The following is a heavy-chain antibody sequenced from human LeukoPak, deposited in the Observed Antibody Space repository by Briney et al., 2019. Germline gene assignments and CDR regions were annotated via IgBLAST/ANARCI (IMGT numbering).Heavy chain of an antibody. Sequence: SQTLSLTCTVSGGSISSGSYYWSWIRQPAGKGLEWIGRIYTSGSTNYNPSLKSRVTISVDTSKNQFSLKLSSATAADTAVYYCAREKVVTPYYYYYYMDVWGKGTTVTVSS. CDR2: IYTSGST. D-gene: IGHD4-23*01. CDR1: GGSISSGSYY. V-gene: IGHV4-61*02. CDR3: AREKVVTPYYYYYYMDV. J-gene: IGHJ6*03.